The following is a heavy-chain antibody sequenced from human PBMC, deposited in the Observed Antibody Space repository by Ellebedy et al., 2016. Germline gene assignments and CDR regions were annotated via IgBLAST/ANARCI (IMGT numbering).Heavy chain of an antibody. CDR1: GFTFSSYA. V-gene: IGHV3-30-3*01. Sequence: GGSLRLSCAASGFTFSSYAMHWVRQAPGKGLEWVAVISYDGSNKYYADSVKGRFTISRDNSKNTLYLQMNSLRAEDTAVYYCARGPTVMDYYYYGMDVWGQGTTVTVSS. D-gene: IGHD4-17*01. J-gene: IGHJ6*02. CDR3: ARGPTVMDYYYYGMDV. CDR2: ISYDGSNK.